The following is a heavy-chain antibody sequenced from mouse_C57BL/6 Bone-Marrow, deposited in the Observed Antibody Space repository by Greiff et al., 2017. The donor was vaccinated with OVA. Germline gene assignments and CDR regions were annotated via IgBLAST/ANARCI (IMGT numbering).Heavy chain of an antibody. Sequence: QVQLQQPGAELVKPGASVRLSCKASGYTFTSYWMPWVKERPGQGLEWIGEIDPSDSYINYNQKFKGKATLTVDTSSSTAYMQLSSLRSEDSAVYYCASWDFAYWGQGTLVTVSA. V-gene: IGHV1-50*01. CDR2: IDPSDSYI. J-gene: IGHJ3*01. CDR3: ASWDFAY. CDR1: GYTFTSYW. D-gene: IGHD4-1*01.